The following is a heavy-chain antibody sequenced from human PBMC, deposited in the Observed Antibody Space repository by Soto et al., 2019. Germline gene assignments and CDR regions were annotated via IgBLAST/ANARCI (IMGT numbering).Heavy chain of an antibody. J-gene: IGHJ4*02. Sequence: EVQVVESGGGLVQPGGSLRLSCEDSGFTFSSYSMNWVRQAPGKGLECVSYISGSSGTIYYADSVKGRFNLSRDNATNSVYRQMNSLRDEDTAMYYCARKKAIPEAGTHPFDYWSQATLVTVSS. CDR3: ARKKAIPEAGTHPFDY. CDR2: ISGSSGTI. V-gene: IGHV3-48*02. CDR1: GFTFSSYS. D-gene: IGHD6-19*01.